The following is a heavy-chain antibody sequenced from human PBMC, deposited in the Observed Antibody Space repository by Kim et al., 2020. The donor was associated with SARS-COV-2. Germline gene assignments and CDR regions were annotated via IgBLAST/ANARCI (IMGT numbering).Heavy chain of an antibody. Sequence: GGSLRLSCAASGFTVSSNYMSWVRQAPGKGLEWVSVIYSGGSTYYADSVKGRFTISRDNSKNTLYLQMNSLRAEDTAVYYCARDVGYCSSTSCQVYYYGMDVWGQGTTVTVSS. CDR2: IYSGGST. D-gene: IGHD2-2*01. CDR3: ARDVGYCSSTSCQVYYYGMDV. CDR1: GFTVSSNY. V-gene: IGHV3-53*01. J-gene: IGHJ6*02.